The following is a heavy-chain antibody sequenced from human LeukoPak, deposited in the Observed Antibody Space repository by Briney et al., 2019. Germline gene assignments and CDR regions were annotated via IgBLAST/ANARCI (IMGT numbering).Heavy chain of an antibody. CDR1: GFTFSSYA. J-gene: IGHJ4*02. D-gene: IGHD3-3*01. V-gene: IGHV3-23*01. Sequence: TGGSLRLSCAASGFTFSSYAMSWVRQAPGKGLEWVSAISGSGGSTYYADSVKGRFTISRDNSKNTLYLQMNSLRAEDTAVYYCAKLSRYDFWSGYMNYWGQGTLVTVSS. CDR2: ISGSGGST. CDR3: AKLSRYDFWSGYMNY.